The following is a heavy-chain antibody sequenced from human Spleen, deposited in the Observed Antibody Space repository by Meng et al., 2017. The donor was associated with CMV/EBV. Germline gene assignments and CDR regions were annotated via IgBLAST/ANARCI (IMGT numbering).Heavy chain of an antibody. CDR2: ISSDSRTI. V-gene: IGHV3-11*04. D-gene: IGHD3-22*01. CDR3: SYQLIDQFYYYDVDV. J-gene: IGHJ6*02. Sequence: GESLKISCAASGFTFSDYYMSWIRQAPGKGLEWISYISSDSRTIYYTDSVKGRFTISRDNAENSLYLQMNSLRAEDTAVYYCSYQLIDQFYYYDVDVWGQGTTVTVSS. CDR1: GFTFSDYY.